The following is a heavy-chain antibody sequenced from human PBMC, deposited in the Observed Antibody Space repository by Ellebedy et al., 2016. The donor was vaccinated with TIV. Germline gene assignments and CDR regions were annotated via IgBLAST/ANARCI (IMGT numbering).Heavy chain of an antibody. CDR1: GFTFSSQG. D-gene: IGHD5-18*01. CDR2: IHDFGATT. V-gene: IGHV3-23*01. CDR3: VKGWIHPDY. Sequence: GESLKISCAASGFTFSSQGMSWVRQAPGKGLEWVSSIHDFGATTYYADSVKGRFTISRDNSKNTLYLQMNSLSAEDTALYYCVKGWIHPDYWGQGTLVTVSS. J-gene: IGHJ4*02.